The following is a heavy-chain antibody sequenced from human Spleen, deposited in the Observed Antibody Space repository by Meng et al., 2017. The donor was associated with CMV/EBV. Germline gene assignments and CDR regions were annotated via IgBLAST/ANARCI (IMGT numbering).Heavy chain of an antibody. J-gene: IGHJ4*02. D-gene: IGHD1-26*01. CDR3: ATLGGSPSS. Sequence: LSGAASGLTFSSPARNWVRQAPGKGLEWVSLVSGSGSSTYYADSVKGRFTISRDNSKNTAYLQMNSLRVDDTAVYYCATLGGSPSSWGQGALVTVSS. V-gene: IGHV3-23*01. CDR2: VSGSGSST. CDR1: GLTFSSPA.